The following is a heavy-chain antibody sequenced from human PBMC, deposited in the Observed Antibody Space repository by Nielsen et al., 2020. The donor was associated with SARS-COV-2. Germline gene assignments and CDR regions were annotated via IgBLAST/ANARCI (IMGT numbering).Heavy chain of an antibody. Sequence: SETLSLTCAVYGGSFSGYYWSWIRQPPGKGLEWIGEINHSGSTNYNPSLKSRVTISVDTSKNQFSLKLSSVTAADTAVYYCAISANEDIVVVPAAIERYYYYYMDVWGKGTTVTVSS. CDR2: INHSGST. V-gene: IGHV4-34*01. D-gene: IGHD2-2*02. J-gene: IGHJ6*03. CDR3: AISANEDIVVVPAAIERYYYYYMDV. CDR1: GGSFSGYY.